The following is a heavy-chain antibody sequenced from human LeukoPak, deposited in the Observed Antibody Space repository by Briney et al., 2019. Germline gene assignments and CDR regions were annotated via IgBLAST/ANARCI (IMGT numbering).Heavy chain of an antibody. CDR2: IIPIFGTA. Sequence: SVKVSCKASGGTFTSYAISWVRQAPGQGIEWMGGIIPIFGTANYAQKFQGRVTITADKSTSTAYMELSSLRSEDTAVYYCARVGYSYGYSRGNWFDPWGQGTLVTVSS. J-gene: IGHJ5*02. CDR1: GGTFTSYA. CDR3: ARVGYSYGYSRGNWFDP. V-gene: IGHV1-69*06. D-gene: IGHD5-18*01.